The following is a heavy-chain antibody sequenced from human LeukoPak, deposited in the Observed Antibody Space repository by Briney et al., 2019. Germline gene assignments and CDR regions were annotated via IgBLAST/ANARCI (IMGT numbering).Heavy chain of an antibody. CDR1: GFTFSSFG. D-gene: IGHD3-10*01. CDR3: ASVPLWFGDEGFDY. J-gene: IGHJ4*02. Sequence: GGSLRLSCAASGFTFSSFGMHWVRQAPGKGLDWVAFIRFDGSNEHHADSVKGRFTISRDNSKSTLYLQMNSLRAEDTAVYYCASVPLWFGDEGFDYWGQGTLVTVSS. CDR2: IRFDGSNE. V-gene: IGHV3-30*02.